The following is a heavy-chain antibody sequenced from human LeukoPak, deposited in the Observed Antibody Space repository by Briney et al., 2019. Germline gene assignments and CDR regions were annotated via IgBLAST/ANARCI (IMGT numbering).Heavy chain of an antibody. V-gene: IGHV1-8*01. CDR2: MNPNSGNT. D-gene: IGHD6-19*01. CDR1: GYTFTSYD. CDR3: ARQAVAGTGFDY. J-gene: IGHJ4*02. Sequence: ASVKVSCKASGYTFTSYDINWVRQATGQGLEWMGWMNPNSGNTGYAQKFQGRVTMTRNTSISTAYVELSSLRSEDTAVYYCARQAVAGTGFDYWGQGTLVTVSS.